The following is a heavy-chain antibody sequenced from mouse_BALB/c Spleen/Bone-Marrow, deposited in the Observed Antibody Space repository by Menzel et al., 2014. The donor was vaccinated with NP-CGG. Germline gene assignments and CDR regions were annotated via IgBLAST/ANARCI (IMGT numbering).Heavy chain of an antibody. CDR2: IYPGSGTT. J-gene: IGHJ2*01. V-gene: IGHV1S22*01. CDR3: TKGNYFFDY. D-gene: IGHD2-1*01. CDR1: GYTFINYW. Sequence: LQQSGSELVRPGASVKLSCKASGYTFINYWMHWVNQRPGQGLEWIGNIYPGSGTTNYDEKFKTKATLTVDTFSSTAYMQLSSLTSEDSAVYYCTKGNYFFDYWGQGTTLTVSS.